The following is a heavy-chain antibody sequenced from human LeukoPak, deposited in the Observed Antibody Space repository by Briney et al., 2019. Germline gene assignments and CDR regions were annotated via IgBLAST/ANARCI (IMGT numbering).Heavy chain of an antibody. CDR2: ISGSGGST. CDR3: AKVPTPGYCSSTSCYAGDVYYFDY. J-gene: IGHJ4*02. CDR1: GFTFSSYA. D-gene: IGHD2-2*01. Sequence: GGSLRLSCAASGFTFSSYAMSWVRQAPGKGLEWVPAISGSGGSTYYADSVKGRFTISRDNSKNTLYLQMNSLRAEDTAVYYCAKVPTPGYCSSTSCYAGDVYYFDYWGQGTLVTVSS. V-gene: IGHV3-23*01.